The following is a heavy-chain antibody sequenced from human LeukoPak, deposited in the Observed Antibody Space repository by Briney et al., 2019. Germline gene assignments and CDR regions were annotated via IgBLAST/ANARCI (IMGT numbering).Heavy chain of an antibody. J-gene: IGHJ4*02. V-gene: IGHV1-46*01. D-gene: IGHD2-2*01. CDR3: ARASIVVPAAIFRLDY. CDR1: GYTFTSYY. Sequence: ASVKVSCKASGYTFTSYYMHWVRQAPGQGVEWMGVINPSGGSTSYAQKFQGRVTMTRDTSTSTVYMELSSLRSEDTAVYYCARASIVVPAAIFRLDYWGQGTLVTVSS. CDR2: INPSGGST.